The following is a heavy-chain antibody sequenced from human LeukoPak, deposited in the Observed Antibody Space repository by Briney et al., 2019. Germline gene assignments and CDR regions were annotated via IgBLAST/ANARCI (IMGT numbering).Heavy chain of an antibody. D-gene: IGHD3-22*01. V-gene: IGHV3-33*08. J-gene: IGHJ3*02. CDR1: GFTFSSYW. CDR3: ARPYYDSSGYYYWGNAFDI. Sequence: GGSLRLSCAASGFTFSSYWMHWVRQAPGKGLEWVAVLWYDGSNKYYADSVKGRFTISRDNSKNTLYLQMNSLRAEDTAVYYCARPYYDSSGYYYWGNAFDIWGQGTMVTVSS. CDR2: LWYDGSNK.